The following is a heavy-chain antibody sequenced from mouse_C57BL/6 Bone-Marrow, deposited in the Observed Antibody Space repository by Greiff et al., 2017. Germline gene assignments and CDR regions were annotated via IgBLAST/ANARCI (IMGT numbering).Heavy chain of an antibody. CDR1: GLTFSSYA. CDR3: ARDRGQLRLNYFDY. V-gene: IGHV5-4*01. D-gene: IGHD3-2*02. Sequence: EVKLVESGGGLVKPGGSLKFSCAASGLTFSSYAMSWVRPTPEKRLEWVATISDGGSYTYYPDNVKGRFTISRDNAKNNLYLQMSHLKSEDTAMYYCARDRGQLRLNYFDYWGQGTTLTVSS. J-gene: IGHJ2*01. CDR2: ISDGGSYT.